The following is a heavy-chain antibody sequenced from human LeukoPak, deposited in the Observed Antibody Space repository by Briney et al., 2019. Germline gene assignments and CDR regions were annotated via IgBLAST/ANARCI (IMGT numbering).Heavy chain of an antibody. CDR3: ARYRTAAAVGPSYYYYYYMDV. CDR1: GGSISSSSYY. J-gene: IGHJ6*03. D-gene: IGHD6-13*01. Sequence: PSETLSLTCTVSGGSISSSSYYWGWIRQPPGKGLEWIGSIYYSGSTYYNPSLKSRVTISVDTSKNQFSLKVSSVTAADTAVYYCARYRTAAAVGPSYYYYYYMDVWGKGATVTVSS. CDR2: IYYSGST. V-gene: IGHV4-39*07.